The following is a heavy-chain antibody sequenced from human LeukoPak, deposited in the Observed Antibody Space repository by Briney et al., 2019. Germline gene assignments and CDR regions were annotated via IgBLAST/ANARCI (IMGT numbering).Heavy chain of an antibody. CDR3: AKDEAAAGTKMNWCDP. D-gene: IGHD6-13*01. Sequence: GGSLRLSCATSGFTFSSYAMSWVRQAPGKGLEWVSTISGGGGSIYYADSVKGRFTISRDNSRNTLYLQMNSLRAEDTAVYYCAKDEAAAGTKMNWCDPWGQGTLVTVSS. J-gene: IGHJ5*02. CDR2: ISGGGGSI. CDR1: GFTFSSYA. V-gene: IGHV3-23*01.